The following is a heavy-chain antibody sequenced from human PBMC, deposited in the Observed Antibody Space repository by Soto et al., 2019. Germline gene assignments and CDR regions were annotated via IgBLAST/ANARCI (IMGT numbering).Heavy chain of an antibody. V-gene: IGHV3-30-3*01. CDR1: GFTFSRCA. CDR2: ISYDARNR. D-gene: IGHD6-19*01. Sequence: PGGSLRLSCVAAASGFTFSRCAMHWVRQAPXKGLEWVAYISYDARNRYYADSVKDRFTISRDNSKNTLYLHMNTLSDEDTAVYYCVRANFSSGYSSGLYYFDYWGQGTPVTVSS. CDR3: VRANFSSGYSSGLYYFDY. J-gene: IGHJ4*02.